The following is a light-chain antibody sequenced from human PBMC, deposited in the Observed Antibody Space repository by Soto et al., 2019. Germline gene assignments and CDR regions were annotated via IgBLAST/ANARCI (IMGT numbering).Light chain of an antibody. CDR1: QSVSSSY. J-gene: IGKJ2*01. CDR2: GAS. Sequence: EIVLTHSPGTLSLSPGERATLSCRASQSVSSSYLAWYQQKPGQAPRLLIYGASSRATGIPDRFRGSGSGTDFTLTISRLEPEDGAVYYCQQYGSSPMYTFGQGTKLELK. CDR3: QQYGSSPMYT. V-gene: IGKV3-20*01.